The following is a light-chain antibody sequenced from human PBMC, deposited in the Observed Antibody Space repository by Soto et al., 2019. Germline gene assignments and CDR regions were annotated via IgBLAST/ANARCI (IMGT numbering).Light chain of an antibody. CDR1: QNVNNR. CDR3: QHFNSWPLL. J-gene: IGKJ1*01. V-gene: IGKV3-15*01. CDR2: GAS. Sequence: DIVLRQSPAMQSVSPGERATLSCRASQNVNNRLAWYQQKAGQPPRLLIYGASTRATGIPARFSGSGSGTEFTLTISSLQSEDFAVYYCQHFNSWPLLFGQGTKVDIK.